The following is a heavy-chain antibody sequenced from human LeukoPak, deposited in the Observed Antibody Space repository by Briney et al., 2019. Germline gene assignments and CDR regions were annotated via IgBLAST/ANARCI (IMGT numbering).Heavy chain of an antibody. J-gene: IGHJ3*01. CDR3: ALTSRVTMIRVIRAFDV. CDR2: INHSGST. D-gene: IGHD3-10*01. V-gene: IGHV4-34*01. Sequence: SETLSLTCAVYGGSFSGHYWTWIRKPPGKGLEWTGEINHSGSTNYNPSLKSRVTISVDTSRNQFSLKMSSVTAADTAVYYCALTSRVTMIRVIRAFDVWGQGTMVTVSS. CDR1: GGSFSGHY.